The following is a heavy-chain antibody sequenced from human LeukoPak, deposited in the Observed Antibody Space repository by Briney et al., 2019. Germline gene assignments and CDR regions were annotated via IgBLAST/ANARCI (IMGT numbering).Heavy chain of an antibody. V-gene: IGHV1-3*01. CDR3: ARGPRYCSSTSCYVSDY. Sequence: ASVKVSCKASGYTFTSYAMHWARQAPGQRLEWMGWINAGNGNTKYSQKFQGRVTITRDTSASTAYMELSSLRSEDTAVYYCARGPRYCSSTSCYVSDYWGQGTLVTVSS. D-gene: IGHD2-2*01. CDR1: GYTFTSYA. J-gene: IGHJ4*02. CDR2: INAGNGNT.